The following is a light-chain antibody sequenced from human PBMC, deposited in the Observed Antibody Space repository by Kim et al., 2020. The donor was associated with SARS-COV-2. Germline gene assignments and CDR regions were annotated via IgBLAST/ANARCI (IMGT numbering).Light chain of an antibody. J-gene: IGLJ3*02. Sequence: QGVTIACSGSSSNIGSNTVNWYQQLPGTAPKPLIYSYNQRPSGVLGRFSGSKSGTSASLDISGLQSEDEADYYCAAWDDSLNGWVFGGGTQLTVL. CDR3: AAWDDSLNGWV. CDR2: SYN. CDR1: SSNIGSNT. V-gene: IGLV1-44*01.